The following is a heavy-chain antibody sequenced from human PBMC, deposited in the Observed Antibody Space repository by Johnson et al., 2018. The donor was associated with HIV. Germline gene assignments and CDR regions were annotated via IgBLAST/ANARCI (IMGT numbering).Heavy chain of an antibody. V-gene: IGHV3-74*02. CDR3: ASTIFGVAWHAFDI. J-gene: IGHJ3*02. Sequence: MLLVESGGGLVQPGGSLRLSCATSGFTFSDYWMVWVRQVPGKRPVWVARIYNDGSRTTYADSVRGRFTISRDNSKNTLYLQMNSLRVEDTAVYFCASTIFGVAWHAFDIWGQGTMVTVSS. CDR1: GFTFSDYW. CDR2: IYNDGSRT. D-gene: IGHD3-3*01.